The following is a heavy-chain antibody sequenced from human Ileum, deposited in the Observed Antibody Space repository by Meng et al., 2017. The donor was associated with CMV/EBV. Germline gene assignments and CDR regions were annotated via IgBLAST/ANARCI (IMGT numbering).Heavy chain of an antibody. V-gene: IGHV1-2*02. J-gene: IGHJ5*02. D-gene: IGHD2-2*01. Sequence: YTLTGYYRHWVGQAPGQGLEGMGWINPNSDGTNYAQKVQGRVTLTRDTSISTAYMELSRLGADDTAVYYCAREGYCSNTNCYAWFDPWGQGTLVTVSS. CDR3: AREGYCSNTNCYAWFDP. CDR2: INPNSDGT. CDR1: YTLTGYY.